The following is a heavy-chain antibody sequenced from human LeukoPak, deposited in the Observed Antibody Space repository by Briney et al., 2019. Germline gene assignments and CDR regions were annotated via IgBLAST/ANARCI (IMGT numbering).Heavy chain of an antibody. V-gene: IGHV3-53*04. CDR2: IFSGGNT. CDR1: GFTVSSSY. Sequence: GGSLRLSCAASGFTVSSSYMSWVRQAPGKGLEWVSLIFSGGNTYFADSVKGRFTISRHNSGNTLYLQMNSLRAEDTAVYYCARVGPGYTYVYGAPYYFDSWGQGTLVTVSS. J-gene: IGHJ4*02. D-gene: IGHD5-18*01. CDR3: ARVGPGYTYVYGAPYYFDS.